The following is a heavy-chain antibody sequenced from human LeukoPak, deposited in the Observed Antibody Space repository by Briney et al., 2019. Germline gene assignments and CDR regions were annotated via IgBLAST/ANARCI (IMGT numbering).Heavy chain of an antibody. V-gene: IGHV3-48*03. CDR1: GFSFSSYE. D-gene: IGHD3-22*01. J-gene: IGHJ4*02. Sequence: PGGSLRLSCAGSGFSFSSYEMNWVRQAPGKGLEWVSFISSTGDNVYYADSVKGRFTISRDNAKNSLYLQMNGLRAEDTAVYYCAITMIVVAHDYWGQGTLVTVSS. CDR2: ISSTGDNV. CDR3: AITMIVVAHDY.